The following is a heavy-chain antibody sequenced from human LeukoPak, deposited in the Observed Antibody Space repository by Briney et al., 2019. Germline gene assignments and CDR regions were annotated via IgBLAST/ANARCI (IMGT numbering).Heavy chain of an antibody. J-gene: IGHJ2*01. D-gene: IGHD7-27*01. Sequence: SETLSLTCTVSGGSIRSSYYYWGWIRQPPGKGLEWIGSIYDSGSTNYNPSLKSRVTISVDTSKNQFSLKLSSATAADTAVYYCARLTGDRIYWYFDLWGRGTLVTVSS. CDR1: GGSIRSSYYY. CDR3: ARLTGDRIYWYFDL. V-gene: IGHV4-39*07. CDR2: IYDSGST.